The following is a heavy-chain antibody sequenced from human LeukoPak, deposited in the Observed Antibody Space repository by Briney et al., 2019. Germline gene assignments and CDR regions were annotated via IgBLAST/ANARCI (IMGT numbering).Heavy chain of an antibody. CDR3: ARLIPPFGPGSPHPHQFDS. CDR2: IKGDGDKK. V-gene: IGHV3-7*02. CDR1: GFTFSNYW. Sequence: GGSLRLSCAASGFTFSNYWMSWVRQAPGKGLEWVANIKGDGDKKYYVESVKGRFTISRDNAKNSLYLQMNSLRSEDTAVYYCARLIPPFGPGSPHPHQFDSWGQGTLVIVPS. D-gene: IGHD3-10*01. J-gene: IGHJ4*02.